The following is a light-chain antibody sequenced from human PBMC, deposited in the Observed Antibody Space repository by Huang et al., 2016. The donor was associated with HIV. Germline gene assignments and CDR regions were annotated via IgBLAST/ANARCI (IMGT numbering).Light chain of an antibody. J-gene: IGKJ4*01. V-gene: IGKV3-20*01. CDR1: KAASSDF. CDR2: GPS. Sequence: VVMTQSPGTLSLSPGERASLSCRASKAASSDFLAWYQHKPGQAPRRLISGPSNRATGVPDRLSVSWSGTDFTLIIDRLEPEDFALYYCQQFGYSPFTFGGGTRLEI. CDR3: QQFGYSPFT.